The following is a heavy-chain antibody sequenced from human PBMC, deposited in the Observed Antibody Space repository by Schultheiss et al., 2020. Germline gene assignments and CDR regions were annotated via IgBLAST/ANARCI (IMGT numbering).Heavy chain of an antibody. J-gene: IGHJ4*02. CDR2: IYYSGST. CDR3: SRRRYFDY. Sequence: SETLSLTCTVSGGSISSYYWSWIRQPPGKGLEWIGYIYYSGSTNYNPSLKSRVTISVDTSKNQFSLKLSSVTAADTAVYYCSRRRYFDYWGQGTLVTVSS. CDR1: GGSISSYY. V-gene: IGHV4-59*08.